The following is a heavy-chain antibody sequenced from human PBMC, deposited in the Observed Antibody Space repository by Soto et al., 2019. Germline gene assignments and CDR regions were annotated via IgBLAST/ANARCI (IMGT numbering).Heavy chain of an antibody. Sequence: QVQLVESGGGVVQPGRSLRLSCAASGFTFSSYAMHWVRQAPGKGLEWVAVISYDGSNKYYADSVKGRFTISRDNSKNTLYLQMNSLRAEDTAVDYCARGVEPAATTLQHWGQGTLVTVSS. CDR2: ISYDGSNK. CDR1: GFTFSSYA. J-gene: IGHJ1*01. V-gene: IGHV3-30-3*01. D-gene: IGHD2-2*01. CDR3: ARGVEPAATTLQH.